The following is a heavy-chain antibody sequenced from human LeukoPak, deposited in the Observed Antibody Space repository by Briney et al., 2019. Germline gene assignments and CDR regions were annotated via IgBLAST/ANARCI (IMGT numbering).Heavy chain of an antibody. V-gene: IGHV3-30*04. CDR2: ISYDGATT. J-gene: IGHJ6*03. D-gene: IGHD2-21*01. CDR1: GFTFSSYA. Sequence: GGSLRLSCVASGFTFSSYAIHWVRQAPGKGLDWVAVISYDGATTYYTDSLKGRFTISRDSSINMLYLQLNSLRVEDTAVYYCARGGAYGSQDYYMDVWGKGTTVTVSS. CDR3: ARGGAYGSQDYYMDV.